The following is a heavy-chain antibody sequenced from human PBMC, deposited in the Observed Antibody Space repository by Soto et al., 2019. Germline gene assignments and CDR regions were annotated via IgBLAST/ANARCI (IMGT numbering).Heavy chain of an antibody. V-gene: IGHV3-30*18. Sequence: GGSLRLSCAASGFTFSSFGMHWVRQAPGKGLEWVAVISFDGSNKYYADSVKGRFTISRDNSKNTLSLQMNSLKAEDTAVYYCAKDTSKYSNNWPAYYGLDVWGQGTTVTVSS. CDR3: AKDTSKYSNNWPAYYGLDV. CDR2: ISFDGSNK. J-gene: IGHJ6*02. CDR1: GFTFSSFG. D-gene: IGHD1-1*01.